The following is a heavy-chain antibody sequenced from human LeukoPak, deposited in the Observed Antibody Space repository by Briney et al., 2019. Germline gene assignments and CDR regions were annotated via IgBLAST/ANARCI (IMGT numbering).Heavy chain of an antibody. D-gene: IGHD2-15*01. CDR1: GGTFSSYA. J-gene: IGHJ6*02. CDR2: IIPIFGTA. V-gene: IGHV1-69*01. Sequence: ASVKVSCKASGGTFSSYAISWVRQAPGQGLEWMGGIIPIFGTANYAQKFQGRVTITADESTSTAYMELSSLRSEDTAVYYCARDQGYCSGGSCYSYYYYGMDVWGQGTAVTVSS. CDR3: ARDQGYCSGGSCYSYYYYGMDV.